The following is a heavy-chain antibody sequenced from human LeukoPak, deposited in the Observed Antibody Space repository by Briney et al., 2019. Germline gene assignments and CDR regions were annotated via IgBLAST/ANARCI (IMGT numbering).Heavy chain of an antibody. D-gene: IGHD3-10*01. CDR3: ARGYYGSGSYYKGLKGLCFDY. CDR1: GFTFSSYD. Sequence: GGSLRLSCAASGFTFSSYDMHWVRQATGKGLEWVSAIGTAGDTYYPGSVKGRFTISRENAKNSLYLQMNSLRAGDTAVYYCARGYYGSGSYYKGLKGLCFDYGGQEPLVTVSS. J-gene: IGHJ4*02. V-gene: IGHV3-13*01. CDR2: IGTAGDT.